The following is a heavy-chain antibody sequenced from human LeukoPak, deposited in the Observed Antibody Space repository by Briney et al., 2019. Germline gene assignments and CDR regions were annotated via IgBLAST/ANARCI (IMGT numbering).Heavy chain of an antibody. CDR1: GGTFSSYA. V-gene: IGHV1-69*04. CDR2: IIPILGIA. D-gene: IGHD2-15*01. Sequence: GSSEKVSCKASGGTFSSYAISWVRQAPGQGLEWMERIIPILGIANYAQKFQGRVTITADKSTSTAYMELSSLRSEDTAVYYCARGVVAATHPLDYWGQGTLVTVSS. J-gene: IGHJ4*02. CDR3: ARGVVAATHPLDY.